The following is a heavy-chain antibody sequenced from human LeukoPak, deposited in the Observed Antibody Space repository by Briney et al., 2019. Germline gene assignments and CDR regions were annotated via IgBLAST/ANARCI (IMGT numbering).Heavy chain of an antibody. J-gene: IGHJ4*02. V-gene: IGHV3-21*04. CDR3: AKAEGYDILTGLDY. D-gene: IGHD3-9*01. CDR2: ISSSSTFI. Sequence: GGSLRLSCAASGFTFPSYSMNWVRQAPGKGLEWVSSISSSSTFIYYADSVKGRFTISRDNSKNTLYLQMNSLRTEDTAVYYCAKAEGYDILTGLDYWGQGTLVTVSS. CDR1: GFTFPSYS.